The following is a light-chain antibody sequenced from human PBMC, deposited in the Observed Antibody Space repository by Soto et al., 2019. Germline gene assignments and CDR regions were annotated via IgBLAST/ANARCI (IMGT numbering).Light chain of an antibody. J-gene: IGLJ2*01. CDR2: EVS. CDR1: SNDVGGYNY. V-gene: IGLV2-14*01. Sequence: QSVLTQPASVSGSPGQSITISCTGTSNDVGGYNYVTWYLQYPGKAPKLMIYEVSNRPSGVSNRFSGSKSGNTASLTISGLQAEDEADYYCSSYTSSSTLVFGGGTKLTVL. CDR3: SSYTSSSTLV.